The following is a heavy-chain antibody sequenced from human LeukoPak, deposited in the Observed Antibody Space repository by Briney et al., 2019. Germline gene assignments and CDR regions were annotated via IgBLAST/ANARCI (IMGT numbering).Heavy chain of an antibody. CDR3: ASPVGYSSSWD. CDR2: ISSSGSTI. Sequence: AGGSLRLSCAASGFTFSSYEMNWLRQAPGKGLEGVSNISSSGSTIYYADSVKGRFTISRDNAKNSLYLQMNSLRAEDTAVYNCASPVGYSSSWDWGQGTLVTVSS. V-gene: IGHV3-48*03. CDR1: GFTFSSYE. D-gene: IGHD6-13*01. J-gene: IGHJ4*02.